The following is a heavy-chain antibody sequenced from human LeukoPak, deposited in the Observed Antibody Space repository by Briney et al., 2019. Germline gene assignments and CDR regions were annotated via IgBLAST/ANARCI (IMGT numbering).Heavy chain of an antibody. CDR1: GGSISSSY. CDR2: IYYSGIT. CDR3: ARGYTYANFDY. Sequence: SETLSLTCTVSGGSISSSYWSWIRQPPGKGLEWIGYIYYSGITNYNPSLKSRVTISVDTSKNQFSLNLSSVTAADTAVYYCARGYTYANFDYCGQGTLVTLSS. J-gene: IGHJ4*02. V-gene: IGHV4-59*01. D-gene: IGHD2-2*01.